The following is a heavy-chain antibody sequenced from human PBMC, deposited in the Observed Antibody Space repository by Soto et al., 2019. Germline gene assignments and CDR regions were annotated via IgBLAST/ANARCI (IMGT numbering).Heavy chain of an antibody. CDR3: AKSRYSDSSGDYYDF. Sequence: EVQLLESGGGLVQPGGSLRLSCAASGFMFSNYAMSWVRQAPGKGLEWVSGIGGRATSAYYADSVKGRFAISRDNSYNTLFLQLNSLRAEDTAVYYCAKSRYSDSSGDYYDFWGQGTVVTVSS. CDR2: IGGRATSA. J-gene: IGHJ4*02. V-gene: IGHV3-23*01. D-gene: IGHD3-22*01. CDR1: GFMFSNYA.